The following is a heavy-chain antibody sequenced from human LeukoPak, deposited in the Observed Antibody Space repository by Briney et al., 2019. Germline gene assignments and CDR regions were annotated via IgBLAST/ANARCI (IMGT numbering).Heavy chain of an antibody. Sequence: SETLSLTCAVYGGSFSGYYWSWIRQPPGKGLEWIGEINHSGSTNYNPSLKSRVTISVDTSKNQFSLKLSSVTAADTAVYYCARAGKKLWLRWYDYWGQGTLVTVSS. CDR2: INHSGST. V-gene: IGHV4-34*01. J-gene: IGHJ4*02. CDR3: ARAGKKLWLRWYDY. CDR1: GGSFSGYY. D-gene: IGHD5-18*01.